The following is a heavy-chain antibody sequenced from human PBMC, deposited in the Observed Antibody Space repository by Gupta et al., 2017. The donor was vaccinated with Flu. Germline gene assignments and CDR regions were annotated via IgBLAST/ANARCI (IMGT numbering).Heavy chain of an antibody. V-gene: IGHV1-69*01. D-gene: IGHD1-20*01. Sequence: QVQLVQSGTEVKRPGSSVRVSCKASGGTFSGFAVSWVRRAPGQGLEWMGSIIAAAATTSYAQSFHDRVRLSADESATVVYMELGSLRVDDTAIYYGARLTGLLDSWGEGTLVTVSS. CDR2: IIAAAATT. J-gene: IGHJ4*02. CDR3: ARLTGLLDS. CDR1: GGTFSGFA.